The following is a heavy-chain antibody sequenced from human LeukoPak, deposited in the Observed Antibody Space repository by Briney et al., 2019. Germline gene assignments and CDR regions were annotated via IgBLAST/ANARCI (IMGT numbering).Heavy chain of an antibody. V-gene: IGHV3-11*04. D-gene: IGHD6-13*01. J-gene: IGHJ4*02. Sequence: GGSLRLSCAASGFTFSDYYMSWIRQAPGKVLEWVSYISSSGSTIYYADSVKGRFTISRDNAKNSLYLQMNSLRAEDTAVYYCARDSYSSSRNDYWGQGTLVTVSS. CDR2: ISSSGSTI. CDR1: GFTFSDYY. CDR3: ARDSYSSSRNDY.